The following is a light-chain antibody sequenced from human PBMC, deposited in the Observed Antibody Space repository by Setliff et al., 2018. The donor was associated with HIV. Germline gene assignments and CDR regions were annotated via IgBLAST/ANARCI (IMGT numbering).Light chain of an antibody. CDR2: GVS. Sequence: QSALTQPASVSGSPGQSITISCTGTSSDVGGYDSVSWYQQYPGKAPKLLIYGVSNRPSGISNRFSGSKSGNTASLTISGLQAEDEADYYCSSYTSSSLVFGGGTKVTVL. CDR1: SSDVGGYDS. V-gene: IGLV2-14*01. CDR3: SSYTSSSLV. J-gene: IGLJ2*01.